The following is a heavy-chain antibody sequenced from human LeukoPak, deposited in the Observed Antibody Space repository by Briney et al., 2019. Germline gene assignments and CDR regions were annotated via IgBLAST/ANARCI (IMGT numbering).Heavy chain of an antibody. J-gene: IGHJ6*03. CDR1: GFTFNSYS. Sequence: GGSLRLSCAASGFTFNSYSMHWVRQAPGKGLEWVAVISSDASITYYADSVKGRFTVSRDNAKNSLYLQMNSLRAEDTAVYYCAREVRFLEWSKYYYMDVWGKGTTVTVSS. D-gene: IGHD3-3*01. CDR3: AREVRFLEWSKYYYMDV. CDR2: ISSDASIT. V-gene: IGHV3-30*04.